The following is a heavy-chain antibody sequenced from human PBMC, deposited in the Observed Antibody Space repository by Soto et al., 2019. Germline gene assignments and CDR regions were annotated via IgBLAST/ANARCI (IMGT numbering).Heavy chain of an antibody. CDR1: GFTFSSYA. V-gene: IGHV3-23*01. J-gene: IGHJ4*02. D-gene: IGHD1-7*01. CDR3: AKDTLNWNYIYFDH. CDR2: ISGSGGRT. Sequence: EVQLLESGGGLVQPGGSLRLSCAVSGFTFSSYAMSWVRQAPGKGLEWVSSISGSGGRTYYAGSVEGRFTISRDNSKNTRYLQVNGLRAEDTAVYYCAKDTLNWNYIYFDHWGQGTLVTVSS.